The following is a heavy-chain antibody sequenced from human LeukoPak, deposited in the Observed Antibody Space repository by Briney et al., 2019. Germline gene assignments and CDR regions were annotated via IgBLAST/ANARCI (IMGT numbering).Heavy chain of an antibody. CDR3: ARASYQLLLKGYFDY. V-gene: IGHV4-31*03. J-gene: IGHJ4*02. CDR1: GGSISTGGYY. D-gene: IGHD2-2*01. Sequence: SETLSLTCTVSGGSISTGGYYWSWIRQHPGKGVEWVGYIYYSGSTYYNPSLKSRVTISVDTSKNQFSLKLSSVTAADTAVYYCARASYQLLLKGYFDYWGQGTLVTVSS. CDR2: IYYSGST.